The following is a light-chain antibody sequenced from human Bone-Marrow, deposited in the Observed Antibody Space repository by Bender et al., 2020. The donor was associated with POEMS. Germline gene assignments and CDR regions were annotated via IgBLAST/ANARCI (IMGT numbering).Light chain of an antibody. CDR3: SSFTSRTTLL. V-gene: IGLV1-51*01. J-gene: IGLJ2*01. CDR2: DNN. Sequence: QSVLTQPPSVSAATGQKVTISCSGSSSNIGNNYVSWYQQLPGKAPTLLIYDNNKRPSRIPVRFSASKSGTSATLAITGLQTGEEADYYCSSFTSRTTLLFGGGTKLTVL. CDR1: SSNIGNNY.